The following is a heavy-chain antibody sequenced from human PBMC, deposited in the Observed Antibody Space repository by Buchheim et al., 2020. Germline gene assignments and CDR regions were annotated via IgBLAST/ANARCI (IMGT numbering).Heavy chain of an antibody. D-gene: IGHD3-3*01. CDR2: IWYDGSNK. CDR1: GFSFSSYG. CDR3: ARDHFTIFGVVEY. Sequence: QVQLVESGGGVVQPGRSLRLSCAASGFSFSSYGMHWVRQAPGKGLEWVAVIWYDGSNKYYADSVKGRFTISRDNSKNKLYLQMNSLRAEDTAVYYCARDHFTIFGVVEYWGQGTL. J-gene: IGHJ4*02. V-gene: IGHV3-33*01.